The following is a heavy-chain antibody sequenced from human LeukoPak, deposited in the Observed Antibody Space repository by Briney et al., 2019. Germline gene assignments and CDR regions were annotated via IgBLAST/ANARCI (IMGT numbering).Heavy chain of an antibody. CDR2: IYSAGCT. J-gene: IGHJ6*04. D-gene: IGHD6-19*01. Sequence: PGGSLRHSCAASGFTVSSNCMSGVRQAPGKGLEWVSVIYSAGCTYYADSVKGRFTISRDESKRTLYLQMNSLRAEDTAVYYCARLTLFSSGWYNYYYYYGMDVWGEGTTVSVSS. V-gene: IGHV3-66*04. CDR3: ARLTLFSSGWYNYYYYYGMDV. CDR1: GFTVSSNC.